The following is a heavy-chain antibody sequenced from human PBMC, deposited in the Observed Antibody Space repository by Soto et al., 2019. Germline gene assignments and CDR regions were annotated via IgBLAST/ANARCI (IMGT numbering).Heavy chain of an antibody. J-gene: IGHJ6*02. CDR2: ISGSGGST. D-gene: IGHD1-7*01. CDR3: AKGRGDYGYNWNYVSLYYYYGMDV. CDR1: GFTFSSYA. V-gene: IGHV3-23*01. Sequence: GSLRLSCAASGFTFSSYAMSWVRQAPGKGLEWVSAISGSGGSTYYADSVKGRFTISRDNSKNTLYLQMNSLRAEDTAVYYCAKGRGDYGYNWNYVSLYYYYGMDVWGQGTTVTVSS.